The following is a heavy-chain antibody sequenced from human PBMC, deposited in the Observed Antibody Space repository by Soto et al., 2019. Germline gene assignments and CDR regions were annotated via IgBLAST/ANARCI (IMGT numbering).Heavy chain of an antibody. CDR1: GFTFSTYG. Sequence: PGGSLRLSCAASGFTFSTYGMHWVRQAPGKGLEWVAVISYDGTNKYYADSVKGRFTIPRDNSKSTVYLQISSLRSEDTAVYYCARGLGSGDYWGRGTLVTVSS. CDR3: ARGLGSGDY. V-gene: IGHV3-30*03. D-gene: IGHD6-25*01. J-gene: IGHJ4*02. CDR2: ISYDGTNK.